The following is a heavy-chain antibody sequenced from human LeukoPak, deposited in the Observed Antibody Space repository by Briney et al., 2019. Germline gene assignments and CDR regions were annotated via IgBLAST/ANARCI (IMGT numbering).Heavy chain of an antibody. CDR3: ARQVRYCSGSSCYLHFDY. CDR1: GGSISSSSYY. CDR2: IYYSGGT. D-gene: IGHD2-15*01. V-gene: IGHV4-39*01. J-gene: IGHJ4*02. Sequence: SETLSLTCTVSGGSISSSSYYWGWLRQPPGKGLEWVGSIYYSGGTYCNPSLKSRVTMSVDTSKNQFSLKLSSVTAADTAVYYCARQVRYCSGSSCYLHFDYWGPGTLVTVSS.